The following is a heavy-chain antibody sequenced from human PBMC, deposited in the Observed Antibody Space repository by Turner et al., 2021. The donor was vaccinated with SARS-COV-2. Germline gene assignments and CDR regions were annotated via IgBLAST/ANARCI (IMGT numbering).Heavy chain of an antibody. Sequence: QVQLVQSGAEVKKPGASVKVSCKVSGYTIPELSMHWVRQAPGKGLEWMGGFDPEDGETIYAQTFQGRVTMTEDTSTDTAYMELSSLRSEDTAVYYCARGASVTPDRYYYYYFGMDVWGQGTTVTVSS. CDR2: FDPEDGET. CDR3: ARGASVTPDRYYYYYFGMDV. V-gene: IGHV1-24*01. J-gene: IGHJ6*02. CDR1: GYTIPELS. D-gene: IGHD4-17*01.